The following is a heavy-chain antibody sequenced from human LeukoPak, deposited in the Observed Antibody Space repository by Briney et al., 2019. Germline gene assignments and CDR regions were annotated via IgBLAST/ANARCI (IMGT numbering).Heavy chain of an antibody. D-gene: IGHD3-3*01. CDR1: GFTFSSYG. CDR2: ISYDGSNK. CDR3: AKDLVDFPDAASGMGV. Sequence: SGRSLRLSCAASGFTFSSYGMHWVRQAPGKGLEWVAVISYDGSNKYYADSVKGRFTISRDNSKNTLYLQMNSLRAEDTAVYYCAKDLVDFPDAASGMGVWGQGTTVTVSS. V-gene: IGHV3-30*18. J-gene: IGHJ6*02.